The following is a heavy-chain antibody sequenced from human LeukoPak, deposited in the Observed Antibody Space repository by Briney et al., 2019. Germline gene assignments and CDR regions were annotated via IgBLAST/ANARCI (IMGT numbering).Heavy chain of an antibody. D-gene: IGHD4/OR15-4a*01. Sequence: GGSLRLSCAASGFTFSSYAMHWVRQAPGKGLEWVAVISYDGSNKYYADSVKGRFTISRDNSKNTLYLQMNSLRAEDTAVYYCARDWDYYGASYGMDVWGKGTTVTVSS. CDR1: GFTFSSYA. CDR2: ISYDGSNK. V-gene: IGHV3-30-3*01. CDR3: ARDWDYYGASYGMDV. J-gene: IGHJ6*04.